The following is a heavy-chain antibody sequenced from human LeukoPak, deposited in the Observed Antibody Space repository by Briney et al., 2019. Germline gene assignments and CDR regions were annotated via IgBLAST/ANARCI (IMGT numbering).Heavy chain of an antibody. D-gene: IGHD4-17*01. CDR3: ASLGPTVTTLSGSFDI. J-gene: IGHJ3*02. Sequence: GASVKVSCKASGYTFTGYYMHWVRQAPGQGLEWMGWINPNSGGTNYAQKFQGRVTMTRDTSISTAYMELSRLRSDDTAVYYCASLGPTVTTLSGSFDIWGQGTMVTVSS. V-gene: IGHV1-2*02. CDR2: INPNSGGT. CDR1: GYTFTGYY.